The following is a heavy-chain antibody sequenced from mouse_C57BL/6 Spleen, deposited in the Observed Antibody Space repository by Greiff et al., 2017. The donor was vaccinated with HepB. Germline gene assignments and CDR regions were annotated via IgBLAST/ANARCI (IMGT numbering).Heavy chain of an antibody. Sequence: EVHLVESEGGLVQPGSSMKLSCTASGFTFSDYYMAWVRQVPEKGLEWVANINYDGSSTYYLDSLKSRFIISRDNAKNILYLQMSSLKSEDTATYYCARELLYYYDSSYWYFDVWGTGTTVTVSS. CDR1: GFTFSDYY. J-gene: IGHJ1*03. D-gene: IGHD1-1*01. CDR3: ARELLYYYDSSYWYFDV. CDR2: INYDGSST. V-gene: IGHV5-16*01.